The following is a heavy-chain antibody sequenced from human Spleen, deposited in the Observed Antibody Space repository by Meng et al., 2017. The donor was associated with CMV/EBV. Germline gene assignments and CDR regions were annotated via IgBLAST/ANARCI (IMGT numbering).Heavy chain of an antibody. CDR2: INWNGDST. J-gene: IGHJ4*02. CDR3: AREGDASFDY. CDR1: GFSFDDDG. D-gene: IGHD3-16*01. V-gene: IGHV3-20*04. Sequence: GGSLRLSCAASGFSFDDDGMSWVRQGPGKGLEWVSRINWNGDSTGYGDSVKGRFTISRDNAKNSQYLQMNSLRAEDTAVYYCAREGDASFDYWGQGTLVTVSS.